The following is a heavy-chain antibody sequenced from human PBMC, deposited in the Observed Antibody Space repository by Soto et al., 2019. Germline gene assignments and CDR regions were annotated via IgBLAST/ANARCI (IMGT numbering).Heavy chain of an antibody. CDR1: GGTFSSYA. J-gene: IGHJ4*02. CDR2: IIPIFGTA. Sequence: QVQLVQSGAEVKKPGSSVKVSCKASGGTFSSYAISWVRQAPGQGLEWMGGIIPIFGTANYAQKFQGRVTITADESTSTAYMELGSLGSEDTAVYYCARDRVGVVGGNYFDYWGQGTLVTVSS. CDR3: ARDRVGVVGGNYFDY. V-gene: IGHV1-69*01. D-gene: IGHD3-22*01.